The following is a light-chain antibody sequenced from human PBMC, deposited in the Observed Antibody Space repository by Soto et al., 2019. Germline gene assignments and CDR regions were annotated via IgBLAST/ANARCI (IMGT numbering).Light chain of an antibody. CDR3: QHYSSFYPWT. Sequence: DIQMTQSPSTLSASVGDRVTITCRASHDVRNWLSWYQQAPGKAPRLLIFDASRLEGGVPPRFSGSGSGIEFTLTISGLQPDDFVTDYCQHYSSFYPWTFGQGTRV. V-gene: IGKV1-5*01. CDR1: HDVRNW. CDR2: DAS. J-gene: IGKJ1*01.